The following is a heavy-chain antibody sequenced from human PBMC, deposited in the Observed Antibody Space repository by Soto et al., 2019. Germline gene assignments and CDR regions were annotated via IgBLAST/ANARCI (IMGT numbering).Heavy chain of an antibody. CDR2: INPNSGGT. J-gene: IGHJ3*02. V-gene: IGHV1-2*02. D-gene: IGHD3-3*01. CDR1: GYTFTGYY. CDR3: ARDLWSGDAFDI. Sequence: SVKVSCKASGYTFTGYYMHWVRQAPGQGLEWMGWINPNSGGTNYAQKFQGRVTMTRDTSISTAYMELSRLRSDDTAVYYCARDLWSGDAFDIWGQGTMVTVSS.